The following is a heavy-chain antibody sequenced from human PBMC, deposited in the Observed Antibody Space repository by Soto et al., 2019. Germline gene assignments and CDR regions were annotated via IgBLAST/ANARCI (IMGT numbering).Heavy chain of an antibody. D-gene: IGHD3-16*02. CDR3: ARDSQMITFGGVIPRGAFDI. CDR1: SGSISSSNW. CDR2: IYHSGST. Sequence: SETLSLTCAVSSGSISSSNWWSWVRQPPGKGLEWIGEIYHSGSTNYNPSLKSRVTISVDKSKNQFSLKLSSVTAADTAVYYCARDSQMITFGGVIPRGAFDIWGQGTMLTVSS. J-gene: IGHJ3*02. V-gene: IGHV4-4*02.